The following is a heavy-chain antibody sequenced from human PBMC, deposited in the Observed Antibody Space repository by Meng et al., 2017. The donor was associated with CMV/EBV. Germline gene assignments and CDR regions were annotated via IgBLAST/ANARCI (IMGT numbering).Heavy chain of an antibody. CDR3: ARKSPSYYYDILTGYFDY. D-gene: IGHD3-9*01. V-gene: IGHV3-21*01. Sequence: GEPLKISCAASGFTFSSYSMNWVRQAPGKGLEWVSSISSSSSYIYYADSVKGRFTISRDNAKNSLYLQMNSLRAEDTAVYYCARKSPSYYYDILTGYFDYWGQGTLVTVSS. CDR1: GFTFSSYS. J-gene: IGHJ4*02. CDR2: ISSSSSYI.